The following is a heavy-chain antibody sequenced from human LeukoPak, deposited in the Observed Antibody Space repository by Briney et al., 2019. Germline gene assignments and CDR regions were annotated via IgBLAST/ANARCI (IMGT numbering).Heavy chain of an antibody. Sequence: GTSLRLSCAASGFIFRNYGFHWVRQAPGRGPEWVAGVTSDGRTEVYVDSVKGRFTLSRDNSKNTVYLQMHWLRSEDTGVYYCARDLGFGAPDDYWDQGTLVTVSS. CDR1: GFIFRNYG. CDR3: ARDLGFGAPDDY. V-gene: IGHV3-30*03. CDR2: VTSDGRTE. J-gene: IGHJ4*02. D-gene: IGHD3-10*01.